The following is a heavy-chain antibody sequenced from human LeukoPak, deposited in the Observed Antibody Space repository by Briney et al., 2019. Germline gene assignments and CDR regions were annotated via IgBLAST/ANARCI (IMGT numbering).Heavy chain of an antibody. J-gene: IGHJ2*01. Sequence: GESLKISCKGSGYSFTGYWIGWVRQMPGKGLGWMGIVYPGDSDTRYSPSFQGQVTISADKSITTAYLQWSSLKASDSAIYYCARRRDRGRYFDLWGRGTLVTVSS. V-gene: IGHV5-51*01. CDR2: VYPGDSDT. CDR1: GYSFTGYW. CDR3: ARRRDRGRYFDL. D-gene: IGHD6-25*01.